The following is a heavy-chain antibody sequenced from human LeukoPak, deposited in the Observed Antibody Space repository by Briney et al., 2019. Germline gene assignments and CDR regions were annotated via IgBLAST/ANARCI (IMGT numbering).Heavy chain of an antibody. V-gene: IGHV1-2*02. D-gene: IGHD1-26*01. CDR1: VYTFSAYY. CDR2: INSNSGAR. J-gene: IGHJ4*02. Sequence: ASVTVSCTASVYTFSAYYMHWVRQAPGQSLESMGWINSNSGARNFAPKFQGRVTFSRDNSISTAYMELSSLRSDDTAIYYCARGRGGATTGFDHWGQGTLVTVSS. CDR3: ARGRGGATTGFDH.